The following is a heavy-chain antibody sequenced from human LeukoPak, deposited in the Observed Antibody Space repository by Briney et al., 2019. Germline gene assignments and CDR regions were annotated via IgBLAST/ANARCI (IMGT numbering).Heavy chain of an antibody. CDR2: IYSGGST. D-gene: IGHD3-10*01. Sequence: QTGGSLRLSCAASGFTFSSYWMSWVRQAPGKGLEWVSVIYSGGSTYYADSVKGRFTISRDNSKNTLYLQMNSLRAEDTAVYYCARGPPHIYGSPTSSPWGQGTLVTVSS. CDR3: ARGPPHIYGSPTSSP. V-gene: IGHV3-53*01. J-gene: IGHJ5*02. CDR1: GFTFSSYW.